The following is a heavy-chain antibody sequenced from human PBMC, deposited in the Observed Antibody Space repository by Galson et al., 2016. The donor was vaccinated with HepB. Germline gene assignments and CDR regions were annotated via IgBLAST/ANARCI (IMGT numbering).Heavy chain of an antibody. J-gene: IGHJ6*02. Sequence: SVKVSCKASGNTFVDYVVHWVRQARGQGLEWMGRIFPKTGGTVIAEKFQGRVSMPWDASMLVAYVDMTSLSSGDTAVYYCARESYEEMSIYKYFFGLIGWGQGTTVTVSS. CDR3: ARESYEEMSIYKYFFGLIG. V-gene: IGHV1-2*06. CDR1: GNTFVDYV. CDR2: IFPKTGGT. D-gene: IGHD3/OR15-3a*01.